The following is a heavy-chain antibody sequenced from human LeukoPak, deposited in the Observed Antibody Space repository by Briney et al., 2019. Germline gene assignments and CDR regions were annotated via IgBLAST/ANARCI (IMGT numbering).Heavy chain of an antibody. D-gene: IGHD5-18*01. CDR2: MNPNRGNT. CDR1: GYTFTSYD. Sequence: ASVKVSCKASGYTFTSYDINWVRQATGQGLEWMGWMNPNRGNTGYAKKYQGRVTITMNTSISTAYMELSSLRCEDTAVYYCARGTYSYGHDYWGQGTLVPVSS. J-gene: IGHJ4*02. CDR3: ARGTYSYGHDY. V-gene: IGHV1-8*01.